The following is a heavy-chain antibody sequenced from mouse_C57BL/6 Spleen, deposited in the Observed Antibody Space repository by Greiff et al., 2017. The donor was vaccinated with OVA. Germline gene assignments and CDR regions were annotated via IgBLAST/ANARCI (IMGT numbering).Heavy chain of an antibody. CDR3: TDDYLFAY. J-gene: IGHJ3*01. D-gene: IGHD2-4*01. CDR2: IRLKSDNYAT. CDR1: GFTFSNYW. V-gene: IGHV6-3*01. Sequence: EVKLVESGGGLVQPGGSMKLSCVASGFTFSNYWMNWVRQSPEKGLEWVAQIRLKSDNYATHYAESVKGRFTISRDDSKSSVYLQMNNVRAEDTGIYYCTDDYLFAYWGQGTLVTVSA.